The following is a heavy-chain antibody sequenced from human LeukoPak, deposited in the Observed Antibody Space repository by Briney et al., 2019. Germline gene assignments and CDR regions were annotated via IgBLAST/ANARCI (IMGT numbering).Heavy chain of an antibody. Sequence: GGSLRLSCAASGFNYSSYTMNWVRQAPGMGLEWLSYISASRGITYYADSVKGRFTISRDNSKNTLYLQMNSLRAEDTAVYYCARDHYGSYYYGMDVWGQGTTVTVSS. CDR1: GFNYSSYT. D-gene: IGHD3-16*01. CDR3: ARDHYGSYYYGMDV. CDR2: ISASRGIT. J-gene: IGHJ6*02. V-gene: IGHV3-48*01.